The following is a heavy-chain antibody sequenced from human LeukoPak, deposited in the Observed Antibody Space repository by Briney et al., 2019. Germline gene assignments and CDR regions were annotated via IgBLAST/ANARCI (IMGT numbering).Heavy chain of an antibody. Sequence: ASVKVSCKASGFTFTSSAVQWVRQARGQRLEWIGWIVVSSGNTNYAQKFQERVTITRDMSTSTAYMELSSLRSEDTAVYYCAADPNQSSWADYWGQGTLVTVSS. CDR3: AADPNQSSWADY. V-gene: IGHV1-58*01. CDR1: GFTFTSSA. CDR2: IVVSSGNT. J-gene: IGHJ4*02. D-gene: IGHD6-13*01.